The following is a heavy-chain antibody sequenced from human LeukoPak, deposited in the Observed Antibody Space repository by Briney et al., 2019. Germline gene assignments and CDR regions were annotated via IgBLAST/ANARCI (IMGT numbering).Heavy chain of an antibody. V-gene: IGHV4-61*02. Sequence: SQTLSLTCTVSGGSISSGSYYWSWIRQPAGKGLEWIGRIYTSGSTNYNPSLKSRVTISVDTSKNQFSLKLNSVTAADTALYYCARVSGSYYSDYWGRGTLVTVSS. D-gene: IGHD1-26*01. J-gene: IGHJ4*02. CDR2: IYTSGST. CDR3: ARVSGSYYSDY. CDR1: GGSISSGSYY.